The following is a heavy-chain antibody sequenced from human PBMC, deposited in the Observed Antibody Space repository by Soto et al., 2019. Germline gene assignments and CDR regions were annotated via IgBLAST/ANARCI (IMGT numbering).Heavy chain of an antibody. V-gene: IGHV3-74*01. Sequence: GGSLRLSCAASGFTFIYYWMHWVRQAPGQGLVWVSHIHSDGSSTTYADSVKGRFTISRDNTKNTLHLEMNGLRVEDTAVYYCAVRGGYTTPFDYWGQGTLVTVSS. CDR3: AVRGGYTTPFDY. D-gene: IGHD1-26*01. CDR1: GFTFIYYW. CDR2: IHSDGSST. J-gene: IGHJ4*02.